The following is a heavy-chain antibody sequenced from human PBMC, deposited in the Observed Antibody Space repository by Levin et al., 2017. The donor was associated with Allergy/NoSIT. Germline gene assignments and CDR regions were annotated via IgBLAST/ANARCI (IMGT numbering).Heavy chain of an antibody. J-gene: IGHJ4*02. Sequence: GSLRLSCTVSGDFINNTNYYWGWIRQPPGRGLEWIGCIHYSGSTYYNPSLKSRVTISLDTSKNHFSLKLSSVTAADTDVYYCARKTRFVVDYWGQGTLVTVSS. CDR1: GDFINNTNYY. D-gene: IGHD3-3*01. CDR2: IHYSGST. V-gene: IGHV4-39*07. CDR3: ARKTRFVVDY.